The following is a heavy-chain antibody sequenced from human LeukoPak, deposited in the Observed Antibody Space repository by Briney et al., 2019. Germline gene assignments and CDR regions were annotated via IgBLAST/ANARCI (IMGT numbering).Heavy chain of an antibody. V-gene: IGHV4-39*07. J-gene: IGHJ4*02. CDR2: VFYTGKT. CDR1: GGSVSTSDYY. Sequence: SATLSLTCTVSGGSVSTSDYYWGWIRQSPVKGLEWIGDVFYTGKTNYNPSLRGRATISIDTSKNQFSLKLTYVTAADSAVYYCARVFDSWGQGTQVTVSS. CDR3: ARVFDS.